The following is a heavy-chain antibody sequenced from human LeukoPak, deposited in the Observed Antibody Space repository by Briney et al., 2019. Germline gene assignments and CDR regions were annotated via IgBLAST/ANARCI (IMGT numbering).Heavy chain of an antibody. CDR1: GFTFDDYA. V-gene: IGHV3-9*01. CDR3: AEDVGATLSYGMDA. CDR2: ISWNSGSI. J-gene: IGHJ6*02. D-gene: IGHD1-26*01. Sequence: GRSLRLSCAASGFTFDDYAIHWVRQPPGKGLEWVSGISWNSGSIDYADSVKGRFTISRDNVKNSLYLQMNSLKPEDTALYYCAEDVGATLSYGMDAWGQGTTVTVSS.